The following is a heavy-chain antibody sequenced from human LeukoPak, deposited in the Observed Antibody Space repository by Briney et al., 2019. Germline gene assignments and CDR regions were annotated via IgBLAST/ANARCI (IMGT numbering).Heavy chain of an antibody. CDR2: IYYSGST. CDR3: ARVPKDFWSGFDY. D-gene: IGHD3-3*01. V-gene: IGHV4-30-4*08. Sequence: PSQTLSLTCTVSGGSISSGDYYWSWIRQPPGKGLEWIGYIYYSGSTYYNPSLKSRVTISVDTSENQFSLKLSSVTAADTAVYYCARVPKDFWSGFDYWGQGTLVTVSS. CDR1: GGSISSGDYY. J-gene: IGHJ4*02.